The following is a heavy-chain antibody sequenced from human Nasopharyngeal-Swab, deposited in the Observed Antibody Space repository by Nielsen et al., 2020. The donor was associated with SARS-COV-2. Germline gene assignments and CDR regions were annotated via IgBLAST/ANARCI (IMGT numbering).Heavy chain of an antibody. CDR3: VKDLAYDEVS. D-gene: IGHD5-12*01. Sequence: GESLKISCAASGFIFSNYAMSWVRQAPGKGLEWVSTINNRGDDTHYVDSVRGRFTVSRDNSKNTLYLQMNSLRGEDTAIYYCVKDLAYDEVSWGQGTLVIVSS. CDR1: GFIFSNYA. J-gene: IGHJ3*01. V-gene: IGHV3-23*01. CDR2: INNRGDDT.